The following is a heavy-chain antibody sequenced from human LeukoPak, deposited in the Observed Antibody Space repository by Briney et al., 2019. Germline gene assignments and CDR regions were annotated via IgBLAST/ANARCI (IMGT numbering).Heavy chain of an antibody. Sequence: SETLSLTCTVSGGSIGSSDYYWGWIRQPPGKGLEWIGSIYYSGNTYYNPSLKSRVTISLDTSKNQSSLRLTSVTAADTAVYYCARYCATTSCSPPFDYWGQGTLVTVSS. J-gene: IGHJ4*02. V-gene: IGHV4-39*01. CDR2: IYYSGNT. D-gene: IGHD2-2*01. CDR3: ARYCATTSCSPPFDY. CDR1: GGSIGSSDYY.